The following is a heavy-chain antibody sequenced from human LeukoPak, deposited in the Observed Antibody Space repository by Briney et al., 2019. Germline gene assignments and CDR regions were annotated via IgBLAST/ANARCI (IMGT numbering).Heavy chain of an antibody. D-gene: IGHD3-16*01. CDR2: IYTSGST. CDR1: GGSISSGSYY. V-gene: IGHV4-61*02. Sequence: SQTLSLTCTVSGGSISSGSYYWSWIRQPAGKGLEWIGRIYTSGSTNYNPSLKSRVTISVDTSKNQFSLKLSSVTAADTAVYYCARHWARHAFDIWGQGTMVTVSS. CDR3: ARHWARHAFDI. J-gene: IGHJ3*02.